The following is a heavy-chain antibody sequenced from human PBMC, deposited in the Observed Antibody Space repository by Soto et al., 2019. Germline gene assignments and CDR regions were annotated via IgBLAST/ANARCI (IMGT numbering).Heavy chain of an antibody. Sequence: QVQLVQSGGEVKKPGASVKVSCNASGYTFTSYGISWVRQAPGQGLEWVGWISAYNGNTNYAQKLQDRATMTTDTSTSTAYMELRSLRSDDTAVYYCARDRHYDFLDSGDYWGQGTLVTVSS. CDR3: ARDRHYDFLDSGDY. J-gene: IGHJ4*02. CDR1: GYTFTSYG. V-gene: IGHV1-18*01. CDR2: ISAYNGNT. D-gene: IGHD3-3*01.